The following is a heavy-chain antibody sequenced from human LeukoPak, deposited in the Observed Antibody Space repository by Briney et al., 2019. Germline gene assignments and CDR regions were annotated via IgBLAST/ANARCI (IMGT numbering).Heavy chain of an antibody. CDR1: GGSISSYY. CDR2: VYTSGST. D-gene: IGHD3-22*01. V-gene: IGHV4-4*07. CDR3: ARDRHDYDSSGYYYVDY. J-gene: IGHJ4*02. Sequence: SETLSLTCTVSGGSISSYYWSWIRQPAGKGLEWIGRVYTSGSTNYNPSLKSRVTMSVDTSKNQFSLKLSSATAADTAVYYCARDRHDYDSSGYYYVDYWGQGTLVTVSS.